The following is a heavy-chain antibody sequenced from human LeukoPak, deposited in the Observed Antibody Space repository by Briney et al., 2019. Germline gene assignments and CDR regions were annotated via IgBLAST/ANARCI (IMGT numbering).Heavy chain of an antibody. CDR3: AKGLRSPEIRGPLDY. CDR1: GFTFRSYA. CDR2: ISYDGSNK. D-gene: IGHD4-17*01. V-gene: IGHV3-30*18. Sequence: PGRSLRLSCAASGFTFRSYAMYWVRQAPDKGLEWVAVISYDGSNKYYANSLKGRSTISRDNSKNTLYLQMNSLTAEDTAVYYCAKGLRSPEIRGPLDYWGQGTLVTVSS. J-gene: IGHJ4*02.